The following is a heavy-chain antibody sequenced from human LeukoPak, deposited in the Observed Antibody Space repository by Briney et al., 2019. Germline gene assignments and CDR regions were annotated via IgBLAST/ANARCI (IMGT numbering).Heavy chain of an antibody. V-gene: IGHV4-4*07. Sequence: SETLSLTCTVSGGSISSYYWSWIRQPAGKGLEWIGRIYTSGSTNYNPSLKSRVTMSVDTSKNQFSLKVRSVTAADTAVYYCASYDFWSGPLDCWGQGTLVTVSS. CDR3: ASYDFWSGPLDC. J-gene: IGHJ4*02. CDR1: GGSISSYY. D-gene: IGHD3-3*01. CDR2: IYTSGST.